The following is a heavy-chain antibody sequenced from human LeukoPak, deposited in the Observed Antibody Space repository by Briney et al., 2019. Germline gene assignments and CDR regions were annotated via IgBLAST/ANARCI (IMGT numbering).Heavy chain of an antibody. CDR2: IRYDGSNK. Sequence: GGSLRLSCAASGFTSISYGMHWVRQAPGKGLEWVALIRYDGSNKYYADSVKGRFTISRDNSKNTLYLQMNSLRAEDTAVYYCARSRDPGTTYYFDYWGQGTLVTVSS. CDR1: GFTSISYG. D-gene: IGHD2-2*01. J-gene: IGHJ4*02. CDR3: ARSRDPGTTYYFDY. V-gene: IGHV3-30*02.